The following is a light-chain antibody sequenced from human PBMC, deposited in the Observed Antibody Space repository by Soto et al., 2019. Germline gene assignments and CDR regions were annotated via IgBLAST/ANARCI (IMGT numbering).Light chain of an antibody. Sequence: EIVLTQSPGTLSLSSGEGAHLSFTASQGVSRYLAWYQQRPGQTPRILIYDAFNRATGSPARFSGSGSGTEFTLSTSSLEPEDFAVYYCQQRSSWPLTFGPGTKVDIK. V-gene: IGKV3-11*01. CDR1: QGVSRY. CDR2: DAF. J-gene: IGKJ3*01. CDR3: QQRSSWPLT.